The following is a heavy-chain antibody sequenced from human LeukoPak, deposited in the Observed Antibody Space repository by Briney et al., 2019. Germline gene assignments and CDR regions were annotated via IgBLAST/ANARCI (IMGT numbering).Heavy chain of an antibody. CDR1: GFTFSSHG. CDR2: ISYDGSNK. D-gene: IGHD3-10*01. CDR3: VRDGAVVTSGSYPWRYFQY. Sequence: PGRCLRLSCAASGFTFSSHGMHWVRQAPGKGLEWVAIISYDGSNKYYADSVKGRFTISRDNSKNSLYLQMNTLRAEDTAVYYCVRDGAVVTSGSYPWRYFQYWGQGTLVTVSS. V-gene: IGHV3-30*03. J-gene: IGHJ1*01.